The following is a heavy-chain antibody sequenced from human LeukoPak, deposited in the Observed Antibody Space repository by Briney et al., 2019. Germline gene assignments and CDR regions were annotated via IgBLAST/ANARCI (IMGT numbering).Heavy chain of an antibody. J-gene: IGHJ6*02. V-gene: IGHV3-21*01. CDR1: GFTLSSYS. CDR2: ISSSSTYI. CDR3: ARDRQSNRYAYYYYGMDV. Sequence: PGGSLRLSCTASGFTLSSYSMNWVRQAPGKGLEWVSSISSSSTYIYYADSVKGRFTISRDNAKNSLYLQMNSLRAEDTAVYYCARDRQSNRYAYYYYGMDVWGQGTTVTVSS. D-gene: IGHD1-1*01.